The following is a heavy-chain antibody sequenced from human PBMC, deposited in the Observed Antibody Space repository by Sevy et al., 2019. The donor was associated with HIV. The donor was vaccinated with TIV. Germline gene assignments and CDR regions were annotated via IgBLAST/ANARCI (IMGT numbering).Heavy chain of an antibody. D-gene: IGHD3-22*01. CDR1: GFTFNNYA. V-gene: IGHV3-23*01. J-gene: IGHJ4*02. CDR2: IFRSGDNT. Sequence: GGSLRLSCAASGFTFNNYAMNWVRQAPGKGLDWVSTIFRSGDNTYYADSVKGRFTISRDNSKNTLYLQMNSLRAEDTAMYYCAKDLYYDNSLFDYWGQGILVTVSS. CDR3: AKDLYYDNSLFDY.